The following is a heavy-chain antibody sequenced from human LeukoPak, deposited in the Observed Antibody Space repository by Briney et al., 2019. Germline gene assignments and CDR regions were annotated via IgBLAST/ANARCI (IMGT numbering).Heavy chain of an antibody. V-gene: IGHV4-39*01. D-gene: IGHD5-24*01. Sequence: SGTLSLTCTASGGSISSSGYYWGWIRQPPGKGLEWIASINYSGTTYYNPSLKSRVTISEDRSKNQFSLKLSSVTAADTAVYYCARLRDGRWLLEYWGQGTLVTVTS. J-gene: IGHJ4*02. CDR3: ARLRDGRWLLEY. CDR2: INYSGTT. CDR1: GGSISSSGYY.